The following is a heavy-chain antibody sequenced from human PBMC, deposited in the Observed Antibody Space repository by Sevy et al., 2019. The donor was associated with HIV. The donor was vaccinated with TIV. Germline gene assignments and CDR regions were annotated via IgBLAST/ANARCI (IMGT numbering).Heavy chain of an antibody. J-gene: IGHJ5*01. CDR1: GSTFSTYA. CDR2: ISGTGYST. V-gene: IGHV3-23*01. CDR3: AKGGQYSSSWYEC. D-gene: IGHD6-13*01. Sequence: GGSLRLSCAASGSTFSTYAMSWVRQAPGKGLEWVSSISGTGYSTYYADSLKGRFTVSRDNSKNTLYLQMNSLRVEDTAVYYCAKGGQYSSSWYECWGQGALVTVSS.